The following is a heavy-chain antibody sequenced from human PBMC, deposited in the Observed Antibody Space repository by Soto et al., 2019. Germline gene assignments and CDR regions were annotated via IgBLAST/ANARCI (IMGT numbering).Heavy chain of an antibody. J-gene: IGHJ5*02. CDR2: ISYSGSS. CDR3: ARSVFP. Sequence: PSETLSLTCTVSGGSISSSSYYWGWIRQPPGRGLEWVGSISYSGSSYYNPSLKSRVTISVDTSKNQFSLKLSSVTAADTAVYYCARSVFPWGQGTLVTSPQ. V-gene: IGHV4-39*07. CDR1: GGSISSSSYY.